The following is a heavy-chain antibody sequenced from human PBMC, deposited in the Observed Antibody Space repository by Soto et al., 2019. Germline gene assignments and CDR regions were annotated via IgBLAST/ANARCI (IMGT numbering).Heavy chain of an antibody. CDR3: VLQGWVVTATTFDY. J-gene: IGHJ4*02. V-gene: IGHV1-69*02. CDR1: GDTFSSYT. CDR2: IIPILDIP. D-gene: IGHD2-21*02. Sequence: SVKVSSKASGDTFSSYTVNWVRQNPGQGLEWMGRIIPILDIPNYTQNFQGRLTITADQSTCTAYMELSSLRSDVMAVYYCVLQGWVVTATTFDYLGQGTLVTVSS.